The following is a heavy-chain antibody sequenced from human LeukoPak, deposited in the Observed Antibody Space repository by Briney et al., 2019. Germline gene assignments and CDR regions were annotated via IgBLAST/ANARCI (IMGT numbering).Heavy chain of an antibody. CDR3: ARQLGYCSGGSCYPLDY. D-gene: IGHD2-15*01. V-gene: IGHV4-39*01. CDR1: GGSISSSSYY. J-gene: IGHJ4*02. Sequence: TSETLSLTCTVSGGSISSSSYYWGWIRQPPGKGLEWIGSTYYSGSTYYNPSLKSRVTISVDTSKNQFSLKLSSVTAADTAVYYCARQLGYCSGGSCYPLDYWGQGTLVTVSS. CDR2: TYYSGST.